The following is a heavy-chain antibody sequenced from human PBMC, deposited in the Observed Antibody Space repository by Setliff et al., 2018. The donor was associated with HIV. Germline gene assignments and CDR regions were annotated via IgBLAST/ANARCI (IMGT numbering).Heavy chain of an antibody. D-gene: IGHD3-16*01. CDR3: AKHDFGEGSCFDP. CDR1: GQFISEGYY. CDR2: VYHSGKT. Sequence: PSETLSLTCTVSGQFISEGYYWGWIRQPPGKGLEWIGSVYHSGKTYYNPSLKGRVTMSADTSKNQISLMLRSMTAADTAVYYCAKHDFGEGSCFDPWGQGSLVTVSS. V-gene: IGHV4-38-2*02. J-gene: IGHJ5*02.